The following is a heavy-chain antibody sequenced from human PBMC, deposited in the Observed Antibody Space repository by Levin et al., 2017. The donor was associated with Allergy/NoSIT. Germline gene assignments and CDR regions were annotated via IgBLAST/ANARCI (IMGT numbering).Heavy chain of an antibody. J-gene: IGHJ4*02. CDR1: GFTFGSYG. V-gene: IGHV3-33*01. D-gene: IGHD3-9*01. CDR3: ARVGDDILTGTTYFDY. Sequence: GGSLRLSCAASGFTFGSYGMHWVRQAPGKGLEWVAVIWYDGSNKYYADSVKGRFTISRDNSKNTLYLQMNSLRAEDTAVYYCARVGDDILTGTTYFDYWGQGTLVTVSS. CDR2: IWYDGSNK.